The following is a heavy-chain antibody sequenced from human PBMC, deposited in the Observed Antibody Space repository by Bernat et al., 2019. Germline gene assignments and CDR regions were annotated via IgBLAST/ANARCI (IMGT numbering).Heavy chain of an antibody. CDR3: ARGFWSASDVAYYFDY. J-gene: IGHJ4*02. CDR2: INAGNGKT. D-gene: IGHD3-3*01. V-gene: IGHV1-3*01. CDR1: GYTFTGYA. Sequence: QVQLVQSGAEVRKPGASVKVSCKAFGYTFTGYAVQWVRQAPGQRLEWMGWINAGNGKTRYSQSFQGRITITRDTSASTAYMELSSLRSEDTGVYYCARGFWSASDVAYYFDYWGQGTLVTVSS.